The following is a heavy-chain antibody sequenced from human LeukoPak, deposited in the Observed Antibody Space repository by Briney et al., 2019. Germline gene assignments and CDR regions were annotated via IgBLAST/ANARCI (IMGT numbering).Heavy chain of an antibody. J-gene: IGHJ6*02. Sequence: RRSLRLSRAASGFTFRRDGMHWVRQAPGKGLEWVAVISYDGSNKYYADSVKGRFTISRDNSKKTLYLQMNSLRAEDTAVYYCAKDKTYEPNSDYYYYGMDVWGQGTTVTVSS. D-gene: IGHD3-3*01. CDR2: ISYDGSNK. CDR3: AKDKTYEPNSDYYYYGMDV. V-gene: IGHV3-30*18. CDR1: GFTFRRDG.